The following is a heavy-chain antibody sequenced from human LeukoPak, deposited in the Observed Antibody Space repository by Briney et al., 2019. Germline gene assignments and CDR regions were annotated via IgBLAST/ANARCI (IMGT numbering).Heavy chain of an antibody. V-gene: IGHV1-46*01. J-gene: IGHJ4*02. CDR3: ARDLGCSGGSCYSDYFDY. CDR1: GYTFTSYY. D-gene: IGHD2-15*01. CDR2: INPSGGST. Sequence: AASVKVSCKASGYTFTSYYMHWVRQAPGQGPEWMGIINPSGGSTSYAQKFQGRVTMTRDTSTSTVYMELSSLRSEDTAVYYCARDLGCSGGSCYSDYFDYWGQGTLVTVSS.